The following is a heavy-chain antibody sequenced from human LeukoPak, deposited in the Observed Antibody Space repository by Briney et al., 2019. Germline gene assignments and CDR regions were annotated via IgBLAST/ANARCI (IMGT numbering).Heavy chain of an antibody. J-gene: IGHJ4*02. CDR3: ARLSDSDSSGYYWGFEY. D-gene: IGHD3-22*01. Sequence: SQTLSLTCIVSGGSISSYYWSWIRQPPGKGLECVGSTYYSGSTNYNPSLKSRVTISVDTSKNQFSLKLSSVTAADTAVYYCARLSDSDSSGYYWGFEYWGQGTLVTVSS. CDR1: GGSISSYY. V-gene: IGHV4-59*08. CDR2: TYYSGST.